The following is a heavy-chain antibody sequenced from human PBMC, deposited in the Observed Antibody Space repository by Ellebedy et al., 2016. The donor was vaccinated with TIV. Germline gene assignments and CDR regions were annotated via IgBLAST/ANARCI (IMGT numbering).Heavy chain of an antibody. CDR1: GFTFTNYG. V-gene: IGHV3-33*01. Sequence: PGGSLRLSCAASGFTFTNYGMHWVRQAPGKGLEWVALIWYDGSNKYYADSVKGRFTIARDNSKNTLYLQMNSLRAEDTAVYFCARRPRGCSGGTCYSTYYFDYWGQGTLVTVSS. CDR3: ARRPRGCSGGTCYSTYYFDY. D-gene: IGHD2-15*01. J-gene: IGHJ4*02. CDR2: IWYDGSNK.